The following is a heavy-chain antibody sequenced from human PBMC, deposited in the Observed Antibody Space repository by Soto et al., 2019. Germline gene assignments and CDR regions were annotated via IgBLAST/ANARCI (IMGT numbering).Heavy chain of an antibody. V-gene: IGHV3-73*02. J-gene: IGHJ6*02. D-gene: IGHD1-26*01. CDR3: ASHITGDTTAYYYGMGI. Sequence: EVQLVESGGGLVQPGGSLKLSCAASGFTFSDSAMQWVRQASGKGLEWLGRIRSKAHNYATAHTAAVKGRFTGSRDDSQHTESLQMNSLKTEDTAVYYCASHITGDTTAYYYGMGIWGQGTTATVSS. CDR1: GFTFSDSA. CDR2: IRSKAHNYAT.